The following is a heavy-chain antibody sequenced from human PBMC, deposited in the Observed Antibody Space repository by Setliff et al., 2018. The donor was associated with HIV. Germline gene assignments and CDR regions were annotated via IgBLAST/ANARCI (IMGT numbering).Heavy chain of an antibody. J-gene: IGHJ3*02. D-gene: IGHD6-13*01. CDR1: GGTLTNYV. CDR3: ARDQTGIAAAAFGGGSAWSDEGFDI. CDR2: IIPMYNIP. Sequence: SVKVSCKTSGGTLTNYVITWVRQAPGQGLEWMGIIIPMYNIPTYAQKFQGRVTFTADESTSTAYMELSSLSSGDTAVYYCARDQTGIAAAAFGGGSAWSDEGFDIWGQGTMVT. V-gene: IGHV1-69*13.